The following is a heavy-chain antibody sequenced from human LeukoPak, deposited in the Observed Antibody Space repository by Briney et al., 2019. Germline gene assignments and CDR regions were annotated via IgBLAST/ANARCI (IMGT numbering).Heavy chain of an antibody. J-gene: IGHJ4*02. D-gene: IGHD6-13*01. CDR3: ARTHDTSSWYFDH. CDR2: INPNSGGT. Sequence: GASVKVSCKASGYTFTDYYVHWVRQAPGQGLEWMGWINPNSGGTNYAQKFQGWVTLTRDTSISTAYMELSRLKSDDTAVYYCARTHDTSSWYFDHWGQGTLVTVSS. V-gene: IGHV1-2*04. CDR1: GYTFTDYY.